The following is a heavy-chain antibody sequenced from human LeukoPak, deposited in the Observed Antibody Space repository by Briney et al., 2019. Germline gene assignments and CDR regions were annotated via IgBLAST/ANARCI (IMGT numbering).Heavy chain of an antibody. V-gene: IGHV1-8*01. CDR3: VKAQHDIRYFDWFTSSGHSDY. CDR2: TNPSSANT. CDR1: GYTFTSYD. J-gene: IGHJ4*02. Sequence: ASVNVACKPSGYTFTSYDTNWVRHATQQRREWMGWTNPSSANTGYAQKCQGKVTRTRNTSISTAYMELSSLRSEDTAVYYCVKAQHDIRYFDWFTSSGHSDYWGQGTLVTVSS. D-gene: IGHD3-9*01.